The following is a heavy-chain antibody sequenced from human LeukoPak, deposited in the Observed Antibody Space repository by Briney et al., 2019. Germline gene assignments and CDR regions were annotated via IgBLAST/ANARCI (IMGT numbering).Heavy chain of an antibody. Sequence: GESLKISFQGSGYHFTSYWIGWVRPRPGKGLEWMGIIYPGGSDTRYSPSFQGQVTISADKSISTAYLQWSSLKASDTAMYYCARHVNIAAAGDNWFDRWGQGTLVTVSS. J-gene: IGHJ5*02. D-gene: IGHD6-13*01. CDR2: IYPGGSDT. CDR1: GYHFTSYW. CDR3: ARHVNIAAAGDNWFDR. V-gene: IGHV5-51*01.